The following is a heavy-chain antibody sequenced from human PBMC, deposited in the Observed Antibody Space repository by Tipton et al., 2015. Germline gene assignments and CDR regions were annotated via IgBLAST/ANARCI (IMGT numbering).Heavy chain of an antibody. J-gene: IGHJ4*02. V-gene: IGHV3-23*01. CDR1: GFTFNNYA. CDR2: ISTSGGNT. Sequence: SLRLSCAASGFTFNNYAMSWVRQAPGKGLEWVSAISTSGGNTYHADSVKGRFTISRDNAKNSLYLQMNSLRAEDTAVYYCARSGGYGWDSWGQGTLVTVSS. CDR3: ARSGGYGWDS. D-gene: IGHD5-12*01.